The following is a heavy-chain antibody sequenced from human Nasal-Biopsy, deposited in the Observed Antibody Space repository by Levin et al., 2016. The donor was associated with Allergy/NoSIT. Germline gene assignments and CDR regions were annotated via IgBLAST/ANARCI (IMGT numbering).Heavy chain of an antibody. D-gene: IGHD3-10*01. CDR1: GGSINSDGFS. Sequence: SETLSLTCAVSGGSINSDGFSWNWIRQPPGEAPQWIGQLFQSGSTYYNPSLRGRVTMSVDTSKNQFSLTLTSVTAADTAVYFCARGSQRWFGEAGVDVWGQGTTVTVSS. V-gene: IGHV4-30-2*01. CDR3: ARGSQRWFGEAGVDV. CDR2: LFQSGST. J-gene: IGHJ6*02.